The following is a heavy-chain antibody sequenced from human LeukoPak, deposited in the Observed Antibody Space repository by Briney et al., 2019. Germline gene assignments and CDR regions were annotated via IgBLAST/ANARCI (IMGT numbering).Heavy chain of an antibody. CDR1: GGTFSSYA. D-gene: IGHD3-10*01. CDR3: ARGRVGRIPNYYGSGSYNY. Sequence: SVKVSCKASGGTFSSYANSWVRQAPGQGLEWMGRIIPILGIANYAQKFQGRVTITADKSTSTAYMELSSLRSEDTAVYYCARGRVGRIPNYYGSGSYNYWGQGTLVTVSS. CDR2: IIPILGIA. J-gene: IGHJ4*02. V-gene: IGHV1-69*04.